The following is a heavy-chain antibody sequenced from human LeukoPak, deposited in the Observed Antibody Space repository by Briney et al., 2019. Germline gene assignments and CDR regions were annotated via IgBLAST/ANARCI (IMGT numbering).Heavy chain of an antibody. CDR1: GFTFSSYS. D-gene: IGHD3-22*01. J-gene: IGHJ4*02. CDR3: ALYYDSSGSFDY. V-gene: IGHV3-21*01. Sequence: GGSLRLSCAASGFTFSSYSMNWVRQAPGKGLEWVSSISGSSDYIFYADSVKGRFTISRDNAKSSLYLQMNSLRAEDTAVYYCALYYDSSGSFDYWGQGTLVTVSS. CDR2: ISGSSDYI.